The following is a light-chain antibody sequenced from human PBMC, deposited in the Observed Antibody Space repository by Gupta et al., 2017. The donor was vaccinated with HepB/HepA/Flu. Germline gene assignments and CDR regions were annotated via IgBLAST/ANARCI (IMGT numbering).Light chain of an antibody. Sequence: QSVLTQPPSVSAAAGQKVSISCSGSISNIGNNYVSWYQQFPGTAPKLLIDENRKRPSGIPDRISGSKSGTSATLGITGLQPGDEAEYYCGTWDTSLSAGVFGGGTKLTVL. CDR2: ENR. CDR1: ISNIGNNY. J-gene: IGLJ3*02. V-gene: IGLV1-51*02. CDR3: GTWDTSLSAGV.